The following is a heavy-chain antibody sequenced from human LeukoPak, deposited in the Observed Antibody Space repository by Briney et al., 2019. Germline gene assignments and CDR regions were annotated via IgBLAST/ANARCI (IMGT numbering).Heavy chain of an antibody. CDR1: GFTFSCHW. D-gene: IGHD6-13*01. V-gene: IGHV3-7*01. J-gene: IGHJ4*02. CDR3: AKDSYSKGDF. Sequence: GGSLRLSCAASGFTFSCHWMTWVRQAPGKGLEWVANIKNDGAVKNYVDSVKGRFTISRDNAKNSLYLQMNSLRAEDTAVYYCAKDSYSKGDFWGQGLLVTVSS. CDR2: IKNDGAVK.